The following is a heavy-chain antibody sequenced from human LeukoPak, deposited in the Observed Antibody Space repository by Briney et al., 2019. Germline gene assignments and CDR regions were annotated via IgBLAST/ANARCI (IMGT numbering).Heavy chain of an antibody. J-gene: IGHJ4*02. D-gene: IGHD4-23*01. CDR1: GYSISSGYY. CDR2: IYHSGST. Sequence: SETLSFTCAVSGYSISSGYYWGWIRQPPGKGLEWIGSIYHSGSTYYNPSLKSRVTISVDTSKNQFSLKLSSVTAADTAVYYCARHVLRGNSFHYFDYWGQGTLVTVSS. CDR3: ARHVLRGNSFHYFDY. V-gene: IGHV4-38-2*01.